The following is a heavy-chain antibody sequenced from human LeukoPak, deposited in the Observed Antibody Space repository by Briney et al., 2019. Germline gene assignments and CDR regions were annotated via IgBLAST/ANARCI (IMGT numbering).Heavy chain of an antibody. J-gene: IGHJ2*01. CDR3: ASGRDYWYFDL. V-gene: IGHV4-59*04. Sequence: SSETLSLTCSVSGGSISSYYWSWIRQPPGKGLEWIGYIYYSGSTYYNPSLKSRVTISVDTSKNQFSLKLSSVTAADTAVYYCASGRDYWYFDLWGRGTLVTVSS. D-gene: IGHD1-26*01. CDR2: IYYSGST. CDR1: GGSISSYY.